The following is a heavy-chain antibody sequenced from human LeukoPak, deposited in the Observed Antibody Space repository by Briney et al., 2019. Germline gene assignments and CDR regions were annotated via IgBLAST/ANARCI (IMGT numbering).Heavy chain of an antibody. CDR1: GGSISSGSYY. Sequence: SQTLSLTCTVSGGSISSGSYYWSWIRQPAGKGLEWIGHIYTGGSTNYNPSLKSRVTISVDTSKNQFSLKLSSVTAADTAMYYCARQTGSSSEVDYWGQGTLVTVSS. V-gene: IGHV4-61*09. J-gene: IGHJ4*02. D-gene: IGHD6-6*01. CDR3: ARQTGSSSEVDY. CDR2: IYTGGST.